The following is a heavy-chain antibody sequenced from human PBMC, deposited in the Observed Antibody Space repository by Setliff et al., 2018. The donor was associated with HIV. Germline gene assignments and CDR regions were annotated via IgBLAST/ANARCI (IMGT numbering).Heavy chain of an antibody. CDR3: ARELQWSRDSGREEDY. D-gene: IGHD1-26*01. J-gene: IGHJ4*02. V-gene: IGHV3-7*01. Sequence: GGSLRLSCAASGFRFRSYWMSWVRQAPGKGLESVANVKQDGTETLYVDSVKGRFTISRDNAKNSLYMQMNSLRAEDTAVYYCARELQWSRDSGREEDYWGQGTLVTVSS. CDR1: GFRFRSYW. CDR2: VKQDGTET.